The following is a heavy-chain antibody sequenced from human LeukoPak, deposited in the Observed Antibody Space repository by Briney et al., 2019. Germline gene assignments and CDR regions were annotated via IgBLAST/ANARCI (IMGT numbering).Heavy chain of an antibody. Sequence: SETLSLTCTVSGGSISSSSYYWGWVRQPPGKGLEWIGSIYYSGSTYYNPSLKSRVTISVDTSKNPFSLKLSSVTAADTAVYYCAREGVLVTQIYYFDYWGQGTLVTVSS. CDR2: IYYSGST. CDR1: GGSISSSSYY. J-gene: IGHJ4*02. V-gene: IGHV4-39*07. CDR3: AREGVLVTQIYYFDY. D-gene: IGHD4/OR15-4a*01.